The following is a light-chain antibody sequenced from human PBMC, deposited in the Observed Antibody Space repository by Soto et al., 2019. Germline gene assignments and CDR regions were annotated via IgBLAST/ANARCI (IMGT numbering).Light chain of an antibody. J-gene: IGKJ1*01. Sequence: EIVMTQSPATLSVSPGERATLSCRASQSVSSNLAWYQQIPGQAPRLLIYGASTRATGIPARFSGSGSGTEFTLTISRLEPEDFAVYYCQQYGSSPETFGQGTKVEIK. CDR3: QQYGSSPET. V-gene: IGKV3-15*01. CDR2: GAS. CDR1: QSVSSN.